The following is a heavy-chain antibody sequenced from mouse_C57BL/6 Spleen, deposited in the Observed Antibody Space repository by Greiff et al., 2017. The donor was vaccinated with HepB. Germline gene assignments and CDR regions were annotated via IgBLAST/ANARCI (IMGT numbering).Heavy chain of an antibody. CDR2: IWSDGST. CDR3: ARHGYDGYEGFAY. V-gene: IGHV2-6-1*01. CDR1: GFSLTSYG. J-gene: IGHJ3*01. Sequence: VQLQQSGPGLVAPSQSLSITCTVSGFSLTSYGVHWVRQPPGKGLEWLVVIWSDGSTTYNSALKSRLSISKDNSKSQVFLKMNSLQTDDTAMYYCARHGYDGYEGFAYWGQGTLVTVSA. D-gene: IGHD2-3*01.